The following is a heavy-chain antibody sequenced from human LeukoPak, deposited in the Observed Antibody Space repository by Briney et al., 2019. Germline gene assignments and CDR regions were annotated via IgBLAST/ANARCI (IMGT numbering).Heavy chain of an antibody. Sequence: ASVKVACKASGYSFTGYGIYWVRQAPGQGLEWMGWTSTFNSRTHTARNFQGRVTMTTDTSTTTAYLEVSGLTSNDTAVYYCAREPLNSGAWIYWGQGSLVIVSS. J-gene: IGHJ4*02. D-gene: IGHD6-25*01. CDR1: GYSFTGYG. CDR3: AREPLNSGAWIY. CDR2: TSTFNSRT. V-gene: IGHV1-18*01.